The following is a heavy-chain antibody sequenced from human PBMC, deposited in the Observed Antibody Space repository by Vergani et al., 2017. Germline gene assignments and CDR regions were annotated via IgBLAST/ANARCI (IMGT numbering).Heavy chain of an antibody. CDR2: ISTYNYNT. Sequence: QVQLVQSGAEVKKPGASVKVSCKASGYTFTSYDISWVRQAPGQGLEWVGWISTYNYNTDYAQKLQGRVTITTDTSTSTAYMDLRSLRSDDTAVYYCARDQGYYDSSGYPAYWGQGTLVTVSS. J-gene: IGHJ4*02. D-gene: IGHD3-22*01. CDR3: ARDQGYYDSSGYPAY. CDR1: GYTFTSYD. V-gene: IGHV1-18*01.